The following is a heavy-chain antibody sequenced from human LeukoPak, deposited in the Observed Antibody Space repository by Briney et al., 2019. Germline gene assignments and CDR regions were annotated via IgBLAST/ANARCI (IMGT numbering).Heavy chain of an antibody. CDR3: AKYVRSRPYYFDY. Sequence: GGSLRLSCAASGFTFSSYAMSWVRQAPGKGLEWVSAISGSGGSTYYVDSVKGRFTISRDNSKNTLYLQMNSLRAEDTAVYYCAKYVRSRPYYFDYWGQGTLVTVSS. D-gene: IGHD3-10*02. J-gene: IGHJ4*02. V-gene: IGHV3-23*01. CDR1: GFTFSSYA. CDR2: ISGSGGST.